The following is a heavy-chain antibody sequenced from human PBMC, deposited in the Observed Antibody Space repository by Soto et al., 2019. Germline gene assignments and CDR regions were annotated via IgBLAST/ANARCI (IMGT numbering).Heavy chain of an antibody. CDR1: GYTFTSYG. D-gene: IGHD3-10*01. CDR3: ARAPVTISDNNWFDP. Sequence: QVPLVQSGAEVKKPGASVKVSCKASGYTFTSYGISWVRQAPGQGLEWMGWISAYNGNTNYAQKLQGRVTMTTDTSTSTAYMELRSLRSDDTAVYYYARAPVTISDNNWFDPWGQGTLVTVSS. CDR2: ISAYNGNT. V-gene: IGHV1-18*01. J-gene: IGHJ5*02.